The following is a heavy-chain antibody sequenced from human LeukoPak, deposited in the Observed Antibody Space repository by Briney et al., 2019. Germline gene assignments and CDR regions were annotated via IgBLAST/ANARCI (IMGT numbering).Heavy chain of an antibody. CDR2: ISGSGTNT. V-gene: IGHV3-23*01. D-gene: IGHD4-17*01. Sequence: GGSLRLSCAASGFTFSNYAMTWVRQAPGKGLEWVSAISGSGTNTYYADSVKGRFTISRDNSKYTLYLQMNSLRAEDTAVYYCAIGLYGGPFDYWGQGTLVTVSS. J-gene: IGHJ4*02. CDR3: AIGLYGGPFDY. CDR1: GFTFSNYA.